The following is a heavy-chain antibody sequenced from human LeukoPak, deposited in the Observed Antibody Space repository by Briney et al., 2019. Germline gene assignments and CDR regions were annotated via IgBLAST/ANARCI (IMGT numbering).Heavy chain of an antibody. CDR2: IKQDGSEK. D-gene: IGHD3-3*01. Sequence: GGSLRLSCATFGFTFSSHSMSWVRQAPGKGLEWVANIKQDGSEKHYVDSVKGRFSISRDNTKNSLYLQMNGLRAEDTAVYYCARAMGTSYGFWSGSYTVSYYYYMDVWGKGTTVAVS. CDR1: GFTFSSHS. V-gene: IGHV3-7*01. CDR3: ARAMGTSYGFWSGSYTVSYYYYMDV. J-gene: IGHJ6*03.